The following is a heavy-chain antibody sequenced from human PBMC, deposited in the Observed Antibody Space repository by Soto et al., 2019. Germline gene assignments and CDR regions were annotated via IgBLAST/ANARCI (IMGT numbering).Heavy chain of an antibody. J-gene: IGHJ5*02. V-gene: IGHV3-23*01. CDR1: GFTFSDYS. Sequence: LRLSCAASGFTFSDYSMYWVRQAPGKGLEWVSRISASGAITYYADSVKGRFTISRDNAKNSLYLQMNSLRDEDTAVYYCAREAGTWHLPLNWFDPWGQGTLVTVSS. D-gene: IGHD6-19*01. CDR3: AREAGTWHLPLNWFDP. CDR2: ISASGAIT.